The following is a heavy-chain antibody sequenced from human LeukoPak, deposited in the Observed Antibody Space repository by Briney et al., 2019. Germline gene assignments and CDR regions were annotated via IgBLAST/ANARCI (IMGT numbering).Heavy chain of an antibody. D-gene: IGHD4-17*01. CDR3: ARKGDYGDLYNWFDP. CDR1: GGSISGGDYY. J-gene: IGHJ5*02. Sequence: SQTLSLTCTVSGGSISGGDYYWSWLRQPPGKGLEWIGYIYYSGSTYYNPSLKTRVTISVDTSKNQFSLKLSSVTAADTAVYYCARKGDYGDLYNWFDPWGQGTLVTVSS. CDR2: IYYSGST. V-gene: IGHV4-30-4*01.